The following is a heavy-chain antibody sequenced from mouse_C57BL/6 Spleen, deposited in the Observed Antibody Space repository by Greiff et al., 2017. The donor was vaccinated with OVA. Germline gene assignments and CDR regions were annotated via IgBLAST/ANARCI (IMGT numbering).Heavy chain of an antibody. CDR3: ARGGWLPFAY. V-gene: IGHV1-69*01. J-gene: IGHJ3*01. CDR2: IDPSDSYT. D-gene: IGHD2-3*01. CDR1: GYTFTSYW. Sequence: VKLQQPGAELVMPGASVKLSCKASGYTFTSYWMHWVKQRPGQGLEWIGEIDPSDSYTNYNQKFKGKSTLTVDKSSSTAYMQLSSLTSEDSAVYYCARGGWLPFAYWGQGTLVTVSA.